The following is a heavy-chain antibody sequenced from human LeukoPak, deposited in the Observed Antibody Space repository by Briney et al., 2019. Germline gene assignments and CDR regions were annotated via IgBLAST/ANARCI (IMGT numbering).Heavy chain of an antibody. J-gene: IGHJ6*03. Sequence: ASVKVSCKASGYTFTSYGISWVRQAPGQGLEWMGWISAYNGNTNYAQKLQGRVTMTTDTSTSTAYMELRSLRSDDTAVYYCARAVDTAMAGYYYYMDVWGKETTVTVSS. D-gene: IGHD5-18*01. CDR2: ISAYNGNT. CDR3: ARAVDTAMAGYYYYMDV. CDR1: GYTFTSYG. V-gene: IGHV1-18*01.